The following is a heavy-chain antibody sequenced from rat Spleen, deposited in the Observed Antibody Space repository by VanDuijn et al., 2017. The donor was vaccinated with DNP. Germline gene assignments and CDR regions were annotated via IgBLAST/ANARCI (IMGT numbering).Heavy chain of an antibody. V-gene: IGHV5-20*01. CDR3: TRAPSYY. Sequence: EVQLVESGGGLVQPGGSLKLSCAASGFTFSDYYMAWVRQAPTKGLEWVASINYDGGNTYYRDSVKGRSTISRDNAKSTLYLQMDSLRSEDTATYYCTRAPSYYWGQGVMVTVSS. J-gene: IGHJ2*01. CDR1: GFTFSDYY. CDR2: INYDGGNT.